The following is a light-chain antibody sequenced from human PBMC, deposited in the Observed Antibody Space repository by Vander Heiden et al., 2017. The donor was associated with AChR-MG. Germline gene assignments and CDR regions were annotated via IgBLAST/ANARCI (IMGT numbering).Light chain of an antibody. V-gene: IGLV1-47*01. CDR1: SSNIGSNY. CDR2: RNN. J-gene: IGLJ1*01. CDR3: AAWDDSLSAYV. Sequence: QSVLTQPPSASGTPGQRVTISCSGSSSNIGSNYVYCSQQLPGTAPKLLIYRNNQRPSGVPDRFSGSKSGTSASLAISGRRSEDEADYYCAAWDDSLSAYVFGTGTKVTVL.